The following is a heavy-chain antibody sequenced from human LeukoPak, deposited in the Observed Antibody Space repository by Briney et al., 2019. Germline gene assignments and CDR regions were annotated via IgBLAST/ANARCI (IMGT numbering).Heavy chain of an antibody. CDR1: GGSISSSSYY. J-gene: IGHJ5*02. V-gene: IGHV4-39*01. CDR3: ARQDIVVVPAALNWFDP. CDR2: IYYSGST. Sequence: SETLSLTCTVSGGSISSSSYYWGWIREPPRKGLEWIGSIYYSGSTYYSPSLKSRVTISVDTSKNQFSLKLSSVTAADTAVYYCARQDIVVVPAALNWFDPWGQGTLVTVSS. D-gene: IGHD2-2*01.